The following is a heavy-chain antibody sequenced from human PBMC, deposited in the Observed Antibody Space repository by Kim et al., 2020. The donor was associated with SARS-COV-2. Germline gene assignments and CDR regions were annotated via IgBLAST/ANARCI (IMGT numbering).Heavy chain of an antibody. D-gene: IGHD3-10*01. Sequence: KYYSTSLKTRLTISKDTSKNQVVLTMTNMDPVDTATYYCARISSGTFDYWGQGTLVTVSS. CDR3: ARISSGTFDY. V-gene: IGHV2-70*01. J-gene: IGHJ4*02. CDR2: K.